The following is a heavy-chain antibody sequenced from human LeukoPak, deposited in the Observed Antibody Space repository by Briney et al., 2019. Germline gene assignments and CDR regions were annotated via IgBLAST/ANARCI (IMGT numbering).Heavy chain of an antibody. J-gene: IGHJ3*02. CDR3: ASPGPHDYGDSRHDAFDI. D-gene: IGHD4-17*01. CDR2: ISSSGSTI. V-gene: IGHV3-48*03. Sequence: GGSLRLSCAASGFTFSSYEMNWVRQAPGKGLEWVSYISSSGSTIYYADSVKGRFTISRGNAKNSLYLQMNSLRAEDTAVYYCASPGPHDYGDSRHDAFDIWGQGTMVTVSS. CDR1: GFTFSSYE.